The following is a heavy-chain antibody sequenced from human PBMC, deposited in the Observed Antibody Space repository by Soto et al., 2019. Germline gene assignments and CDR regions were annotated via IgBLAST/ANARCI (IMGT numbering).Heavy chain of an antibody. CDR1: GGSMSKFY. CDR3: VRDGSKTLRDCFDP. V-gene: IGHV4-4*07. CDR2: VYATGTS. D-gene: IGHD4-17*01. Sequence: SETLSLTCSVSGGSMSKFYWSWIRKTAGKGLEWMGRVYATGTSDYNPSLRSRIAMSVDISKKTFSLRLRSVTAADTGVYYCVRDGSKTLRDCFDPWGQGILVTSPQ. J-gene: IGHJ5*02.